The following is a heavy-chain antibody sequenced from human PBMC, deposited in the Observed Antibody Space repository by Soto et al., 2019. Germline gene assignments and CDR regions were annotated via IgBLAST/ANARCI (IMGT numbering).Heavy chain of an antibody. J-gene: IGHJ4*02. CDR3: AREGMATTIRDY. V-gene: IGHV4-31*03. D-gene: IGHD5-12*01. CDR2: TYYSGST. CDR1: GGSISSGGYY. Sequence: TLSLTCTVSGGSISSGGYYWSWIRQHPGKGLEWIGYTYYSGSTYYNPSLKSRVTISVDTSKNQFSLKLSSVTAADTAVYYCAREGMATTIRDYWGQGTLVTVSS.